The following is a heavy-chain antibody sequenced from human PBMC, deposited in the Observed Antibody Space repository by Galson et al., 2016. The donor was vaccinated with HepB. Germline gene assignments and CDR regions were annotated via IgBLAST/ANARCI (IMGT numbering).Heavy chain of an antibody. CDR3: AGGLKAARHYYYYYYMDV. CDR2: IYYSGST. V-gene: IGHV4-59*01. Sequence: SETLSLTCTVSGGSISSYYWSWIRQPPGKGLEWIGYIYYSGSTNYNPSLKSRVTISVDPSKNQFSLKLSPVTAADTAVYYYAGGLKAARHYYYYYYMDVWGKGTRSPSP. D-gene: IGHD6-6*01. CDR1: GGSISSYY. J-gene: IGHJ6*03.